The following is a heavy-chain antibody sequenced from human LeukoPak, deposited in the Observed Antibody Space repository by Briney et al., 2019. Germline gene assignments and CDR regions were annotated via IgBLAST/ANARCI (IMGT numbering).Heavy chain of an antibody. D-gene: IGHD5-18*01. CDR3: ARGSDTAMVRGFDY. CDR1: GGSISSSSYY. Sequence: SETLSLTCTVSGGSISSSSYYWGWIRQPPGKGLEWIGSIYYSGSTYYNPSLKSRVTISIDKSENQFSLKLSPVTAADTAVYYCARGSDTAMVRGFDYWGQGTLVTVSS. J-gene: IGHJ4*02. V-gene: IGHV4-39*07. CDR2: IYYSGST.